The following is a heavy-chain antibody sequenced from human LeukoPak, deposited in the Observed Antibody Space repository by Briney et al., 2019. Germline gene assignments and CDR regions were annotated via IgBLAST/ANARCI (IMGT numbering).Heavy chain of an antibody. J-gene: IGHJ4*02. V-gene: IGHV1-69*05. Sequence: SVKVSCKASGGTFSSYAISWVRQAPGQGLEWMGGIIPIFGTANYAQKFQGRVTITTDESTSTAYVELSSLRSEDTAVYYCARGPTSRDGYKYFDYWGQGTLVTVSS. CDR2: IIPIFGTA. CDR3: ARGPTSRDGYKYFDY. D-gene: IGHD5-24*01. CDR1: GGTFSSYA.